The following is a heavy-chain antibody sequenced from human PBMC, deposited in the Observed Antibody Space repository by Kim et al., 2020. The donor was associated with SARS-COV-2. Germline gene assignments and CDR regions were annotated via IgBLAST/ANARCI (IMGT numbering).Heavy chain of an antibody. Sequence: GGSLRLSCAASGFTFDDYAMHWVRQAPGKGLEWVSLISGDGGSTYYADSVKGRFTISRDNSKNSLYLQMNSLRTEDTALYYCAKVGVYSSGGHGMDVWGQGTTVTVSS. CDR3: AKVGVYSSGGHGMDV. J-gene: IGHJ6*02. CDR2: ISGDGGST. V-gene: IGHV3-43*02. CDR1: GFTFDDYA. D-gene: IGHD6-19*01.